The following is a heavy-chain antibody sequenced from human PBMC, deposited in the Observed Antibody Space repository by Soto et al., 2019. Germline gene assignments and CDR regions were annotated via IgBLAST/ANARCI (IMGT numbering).Heavy chain of an antibody. Sequence: QLQLQESGPGLVKPSETLSLTCTVSGDSVSSSNYYWGWIRHPPGRGLEWIGSILHGGNTYYNPSLKRRVTISVDTSKNQFSLKLSSVAASDTAIYYCARHLAAAGAYYGYWGQGTLVTVSS. CDR2: ILHGGNT. CDR1: GDSVSSSNYY. V-gene: IGHV4-39*01. J-gene: IGHJ4*02. CDR3: ARHLAAAGAYYGY. D-gene: IGHD6-13*01.